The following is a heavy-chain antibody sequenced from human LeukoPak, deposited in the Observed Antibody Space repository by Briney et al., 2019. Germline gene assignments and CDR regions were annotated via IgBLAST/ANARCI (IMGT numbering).Heavy chain of an antibody. Sequence: GGSLRLSCAASGFNFRTYAMSWVRQAPGKGLEWVSAISGSDPGTYHADSVKGRFTISRDNSKNMLFLQMNRLRLDDTAIYYCAKAPGVQCSGAICYPLDYWGRGILVWVSS. CDR1: GFNFRTYA. D-gene: IGHD2-15*01. CDR3: AKAPGVQCSGAICYPLDY. CDR2: ISGSDPGT. V-gene: IGHV3-23*01. J-gene: IGHJ4*02.